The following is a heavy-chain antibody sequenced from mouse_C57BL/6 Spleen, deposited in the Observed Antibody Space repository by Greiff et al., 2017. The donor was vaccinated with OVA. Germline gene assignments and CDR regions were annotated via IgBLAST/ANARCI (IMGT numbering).Heavy chain of an antibody. Sequence: EVQLVESVAELVRPGASVKLSCTASGFNIKNTYMHWVKQRPEQGLEWIGRIDPANGNTKYAPKFQGKATITADTSSNTAYLQLSSLTSEDTAIYYCARWDDWGYLYYAMDYWGQGTSVTVSS. D-gene: IGHD2-2*01. V-gene: IGHV14-3*01. CDR1: GFNIKNTY. J-gene: IGHJ4*01. CDR2: IDPANGNT. CDR3: ARWDDWGYLYYAMDY.